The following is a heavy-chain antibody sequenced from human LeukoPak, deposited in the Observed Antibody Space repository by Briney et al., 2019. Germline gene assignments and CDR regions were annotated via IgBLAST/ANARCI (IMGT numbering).Heavy chain of an antibody. D-gene: IGHD3-10*01. CDR3: TRDPVVRGVNHFDY. CDR1: GFTFGDYA. J-gene: IGHJ4*02. V-gene: IGHV3-49*03. Sequence: GGSLRLSCTASGFTFGDYAMSWFRQAPGKGLEWVGFIRSKAYGGTTEYAASVKGRFTISRDDSKSVAYLQMNSLKTEDTAVYYCTRDPVVRGVNHFDYWGQGTLVTVSS. CDR2: IRSKAYGGTT.